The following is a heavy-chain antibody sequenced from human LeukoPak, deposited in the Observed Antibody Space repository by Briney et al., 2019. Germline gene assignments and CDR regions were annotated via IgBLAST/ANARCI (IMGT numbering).Heavy chain of an antibody. CDR2: INPNSGGT. CDR3: ARDGARGDDYSEGAFDI. J-gene: IGHJ3*02. CDR1: GYTFTGYY. D-gene: IGHD4-11*01. V-gene: IGHV1-2*04. Sequence: ASVMVSCKASGYTFTGYYMHWVRQAPGQGLEWMGWINPNSGGTNYAQKFQGWVTMTRDTSISTAYMELSRLRSDDTAVYYCARDGARGDDYSEGAFDIWGQGTMVTVSS.